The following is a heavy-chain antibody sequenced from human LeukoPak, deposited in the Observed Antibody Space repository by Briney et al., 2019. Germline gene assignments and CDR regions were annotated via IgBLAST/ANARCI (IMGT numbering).Heavy chain of an antibody. CDR3: ARHDFWSGYYSDY. J-gene: IGHJ4*02. CDR2: INPNSGGT. Sequence: ASVKVSCKASGYTFTGYYMHWVRQAPGQGLEWMGWINPNSGGTNYAQKFQDRVTMTRNTSISTAYMELSRLRSDDTAVYYCARHDFWSGYYSDYWGQGTLVTVSS. V-gene: IGHV1-2*02. CDR1: GYTFTGYY. D-gene: IGHD3-3*01.